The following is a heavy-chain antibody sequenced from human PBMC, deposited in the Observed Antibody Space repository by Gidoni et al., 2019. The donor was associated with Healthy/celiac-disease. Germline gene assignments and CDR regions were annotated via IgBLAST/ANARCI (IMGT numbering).Heavy chain of an antibody. CDR1: GGTFSSYD. Sequence: QVQLVQSGAEVKKPGSSVKVSCKASGGTFSSYDISWGRQAPGQGLEWMGGIIPIFGTANYAQKFQGRVTITADESTSTAYMELSSLRSEDTAVYYCAREGTTVTTMVTATLDYWGQGTLVTVSS. D-gene: IGHD4-4*01. V-gene: IGHV1-69*01. CDR3: AREGTTVTTMVTATLDY. CDR2: IIPIFGTA. J-gene: IGHJ4*02.